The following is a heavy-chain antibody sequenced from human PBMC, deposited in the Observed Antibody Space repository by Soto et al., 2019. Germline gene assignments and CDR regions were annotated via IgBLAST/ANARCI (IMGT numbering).Heavy chain of an antibody. D-gene: IGHD6-13*01. CDR3: ARTGYSSSWYGDAFDI. J-gene: IGHJ3*02. V-gene: IGHV4-39*01. CDR2: IYYSGST. Sequence: QLQLQESGPGLVKPSETLSLTCTVSGGSISSSSYYWGWIRQPPGKGLEWIGSIYYSGSTYYNPSLKSRVTISVDTSKNQFSLKRSSVTAADTAVYYCARTGYSSSWYGDAFDIWGQGTMVTVSS. CDR1: GGSISSSSYY.